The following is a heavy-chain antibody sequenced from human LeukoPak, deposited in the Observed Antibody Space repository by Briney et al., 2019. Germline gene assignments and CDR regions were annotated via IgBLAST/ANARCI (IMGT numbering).Heavy chain of an antibody. CDR1: GYTFTSYD. J-gene: IGHJ3*02. V-gene: IGHV1-8*01. CDR3: ARDCSSTSCYAGDVDAFDI. CDR2: MNPNSGNT. Sequence: GASVKVSCKASGYTFTSYDINWVRQATGQGLEWMGWMNPNSGNTGYAQKFQGRVTMTRNTSISTAYMELSSLRSEDTAVYYCARDCSSTSCYAGDVDAFDIWGQGTMVTVST. D-gene: IGHD2-2*01.